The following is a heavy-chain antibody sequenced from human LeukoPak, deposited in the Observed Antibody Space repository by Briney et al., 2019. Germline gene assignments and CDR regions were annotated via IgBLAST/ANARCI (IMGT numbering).Heavy chain of an antibody. J-gene: IGHJ6*03. CDR1: GGSFSGYY. CDR3: ARQRVVAATAYYYYMDV. CDR2: INHSGST. V-gene: IGHV4-34*01. Sequence: PSETLSLTCAVYGGSFSGYYWSWIRQPPGKGLEWIGEINHSGSTNYNPSLKSCVTISVDTSKNQFSLKLSSVTAADTAVYYCARQRVVAATAYYYYMDVWGKGTTVTISS. D-gene: IGHD2-15*01.